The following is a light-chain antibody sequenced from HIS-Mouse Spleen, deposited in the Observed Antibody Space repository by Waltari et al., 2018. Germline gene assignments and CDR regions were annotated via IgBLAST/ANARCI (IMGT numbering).Light chain of an antibody. Sequence: SYELTQPPSVSVSPVQTASITCSGDKLGDKYACWYQQKPGQAPVLVIYQDSKRPTGIPDRFSGSNSGNTATLTISGTQAMDEADYYCQAWDSSYSVFGGGTKLTVL. V-gene: IGLV3-1*01. CDR1: KLGDKY. CDR2: QDS. CDR3: QAWDSSYSV. J-gene: IGLJ2*01.